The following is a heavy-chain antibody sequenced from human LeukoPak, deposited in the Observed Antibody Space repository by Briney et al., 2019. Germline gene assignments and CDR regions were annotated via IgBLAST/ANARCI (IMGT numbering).Heavy chain of an antibody. J-gene: IGHJ4*02. D-gene: IGHD2-21*02. CDR3: VRGSSDWAGTDY. Sequence: GGSLRLSCVASGFTFSSHWMHGVRQAPGKGLVWVSRLNEDGTYVDYADSVKSRFTNSRDNAKNMLHLQMNSLRVEDTAVYYCVRGSSDWAGTDYWGQGTLVTVSS. V-gene: IGHV3-74*01. CDR1: GFTFSSHW. CDR2: LNEDGTYV.